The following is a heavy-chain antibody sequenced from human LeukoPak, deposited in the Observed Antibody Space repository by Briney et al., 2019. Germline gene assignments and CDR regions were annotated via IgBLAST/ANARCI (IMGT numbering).Heavy chain of an antibody. J-gene: IGHJ5*02. Sequence: PSETLSLTCTVSGGSISSYYWSWIRQPPGKGLEWIGYIYTSGSTNYNPSLKSRVTISVDTSKNQFSLKLSSVTAADTAVYYCARSDYDFWSGHPNWFDPWGQGTLVTVSS. CDR2: IYTSGST. CDR3: ARSDYDFWSGHPNWFDP. V-gene: IGHV4-4*09. D-gene: IGHD3-3*01. CDR1: GGSISSYY.